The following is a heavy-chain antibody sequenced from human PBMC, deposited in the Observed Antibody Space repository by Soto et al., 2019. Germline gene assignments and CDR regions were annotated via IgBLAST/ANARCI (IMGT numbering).Heavy chain of an antibody. CDR2: IYYSGNT. J-gene: IGHJ4*02. CDR1: GGSISSSSYY. Sequence: SETLSLTCTVSGGSISSSSYYWSWIRQPPGKGLEWIGYIYYSGNTNYNPSLKSRVTISEDTSKNQFSLRLSSVTTADTAVYYCARDREYYDSSGLYFDYWGQGTLVTVSS. D-gene: IGHD3-22*01. V-gene: IGHV4-61*01. CDR3: ARDREYYDSSGLYFDY.